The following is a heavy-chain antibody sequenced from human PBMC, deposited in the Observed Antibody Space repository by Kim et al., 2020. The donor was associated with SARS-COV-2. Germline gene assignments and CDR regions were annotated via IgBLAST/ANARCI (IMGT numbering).Heavy chain of an antibody. J-gene: IGHJ5*02. D-gene: IGHD3-10*01. CDR1: GYTFDTFS. CDR2: INGGNGNT. V-gene: IGHV1-3*01. Sequence: ASVKVFCKASGYTFDTFSLYWLRQAPGQRFEWMGWINGGNGNTRYSQNFQGRVTFTRDTSATTAYMELTRLTFKDTAVYYCARVGLGSYNWLDPWGQGTLVTVSS. CDR3: ARVGLGSYNWLDP.